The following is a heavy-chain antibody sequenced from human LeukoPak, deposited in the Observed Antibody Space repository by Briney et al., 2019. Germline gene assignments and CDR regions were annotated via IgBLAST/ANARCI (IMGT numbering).Heavy chain of an antibody. CDR2: INPNSGGT. CDR1: GYTFTGYY. Sequence: ASVKVSCKASGYTFTGYYMHWVRQAPGQGLEWMGWINPNSGGTNYAQKFQGRVTMTRDTSISTAYMELSRLRSDDTAVYYCARVEWLFRTFDYWGQGTLVTVSS. J-gene: IGHJ4*02. D-gene: IGHD3-3*01. V-gene: IGHV1-2*02. CDR3: ARVEWLFRTFDY.